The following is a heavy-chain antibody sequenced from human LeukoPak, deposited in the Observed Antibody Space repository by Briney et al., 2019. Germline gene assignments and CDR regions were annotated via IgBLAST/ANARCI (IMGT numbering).Heavy chain of an antibody. CDR3: ARDYYGSGRSNGMDV. CDR2: IYYSGST. CDR1: GGSISSYY. D-gene: IGHD3-10*01. Sequence: PSETLSLTCTVSGGSISSYYWSWTRQPPGKGLEWIGYIYYSGSTNYNPSLKSRVTISVDTSKNQFSLKLSSVTAADTAVYYCARDYYGSGRSNGMDVWGQGTTVTVSS. J-gene: IGHJ6*02. V-gene: IGHV4-59*01.